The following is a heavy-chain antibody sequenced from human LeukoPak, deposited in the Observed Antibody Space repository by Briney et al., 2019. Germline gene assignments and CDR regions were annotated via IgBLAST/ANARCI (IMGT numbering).Heavy chain of an antibody. Sequence: ASVKVSCKASGYTFTSYGISWVRQAPGQGLEWMGWISAYNGNTNYAQKLQGRVTKTTDTSTSTAYMELRSLRSDDTAVYYCARQNGGDQQGAFDIWGQGTMVTVSS. CDR2: ISAYNGNT. D-gene: IGHD3-16*01. CDR1: GYTFTSYG. J-gene: IGHJ3*02. CDR3: ARQNGGDQQGAFDI. V-gene: IGHV1-18*01.